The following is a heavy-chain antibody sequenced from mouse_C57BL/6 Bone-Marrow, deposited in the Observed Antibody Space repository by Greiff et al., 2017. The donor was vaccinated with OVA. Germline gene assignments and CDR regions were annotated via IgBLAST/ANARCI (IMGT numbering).Heavy chain of an antibody. Sequence: EVKLVESGGDLVKPGGSLKLSCAASGFTFSSYGMSWVRQTPDKRLEWVATISSGGSYTYYPDSVKGRFTISRDNAKNTLYLQMSSPKSEDTARYYCARHRGGDYWGQGTSVTVSS. J-gene: IGHJ4*01. V-gene: IGHV5-6*01. CDR3: ARHRGGDY. D-gene: IGHD3-3*01. CDR2: ISSGGSYT. CDR1: GFTFSSYG.